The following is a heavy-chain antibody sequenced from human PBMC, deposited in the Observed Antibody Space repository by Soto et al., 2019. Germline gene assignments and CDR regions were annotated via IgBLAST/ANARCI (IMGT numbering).Heavy chain of an antibody. CDR3: AREQNLGGLTFYYYDSRGYFD. Sequence: SETLSLTCTVSGGSVSSGSYYWSWIRQPPGKGLEWIGYIYYSGSTNYNHSLKSRVTISVDTSKTQFYLKLSSVTAADTAVYSCAREQNLGGLTFYYYDSRGYFDWGQGTLVTVSS. J-gene: IGHJ4*02. V-gene: IGHV4-61*01. CDR1: GGSVSSGSYY. CDR2: IYYSGST. D-gene: IGHD3-22*01.